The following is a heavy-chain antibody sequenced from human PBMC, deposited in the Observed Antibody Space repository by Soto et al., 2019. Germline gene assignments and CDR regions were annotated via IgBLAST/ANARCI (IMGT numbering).Heavy chain of an antibody. D-gene: IGHD2-21*02. CDR1: GFTFSSYA. V-gene: IGHV3-30-3*01. CDR2: ISYDGSNK. J-gene: IGHJ6*02. CDR3: ARGGGDSVSVVVTARVAYYYGMDV. Sequence: GGSLRLSCAASGFTFSSYAMHWVRQAPGKGLEWVAVISYDGSNKYYADSVKGRFTISKDNSKNTLYLQMNSLRAEDTAVYYCARGGGDSVSVVVTARVAYYYGMDVWGQGTTVTVSS.